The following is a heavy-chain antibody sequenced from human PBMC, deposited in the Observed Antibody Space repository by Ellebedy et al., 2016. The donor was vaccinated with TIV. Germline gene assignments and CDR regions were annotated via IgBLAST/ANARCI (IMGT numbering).Heavy chain of an antibody. CDR3: ETKHPLDRGVITF. CDR2: MNPNSGNT. D-gene: IGHD3-10*01. CDR1: VYTFTSYD. J-gene: IGHJ4*02. Sequence: AASVTVSCKASVYTFTSYDINWVRQATGHGLEWMGWMNPNSGNTGYARRFQGRVTMTEDTSTDTAYMELRRLRSEDTAVYYCETKHPLDRGVITFWGQGTRVTVYS. V-gene: IGHV1-8*01.